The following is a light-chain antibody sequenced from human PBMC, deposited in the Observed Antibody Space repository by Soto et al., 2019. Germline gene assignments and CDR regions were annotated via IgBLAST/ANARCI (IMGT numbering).Light chain of an antibody. J-gene: IGLJ2*01. CDR2: DNN. CDR1: SSNIGNNY. V-gene: IGLV1-51*01. CDR3: GTWDSSLSAVVV. Sequence: QSVLTQPPSVSAAPGQKVTISCSGSSSNIGNNYVSWYQQLPGTAPKLLIYDNNKRPSGIPDRFSSSKSGTSATLGITGLQTGDEADYYCGTWDSSLSAVVVFGGGTKLTVL.